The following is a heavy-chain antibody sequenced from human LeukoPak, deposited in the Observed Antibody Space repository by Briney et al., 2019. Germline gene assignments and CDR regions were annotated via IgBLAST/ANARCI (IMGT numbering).Heavy chain of an antibody. CDR2: IYYSGST. Sequence: SETLSLTCTVSGGSISSSSYYWGWIRQPPGKGLEWIGGIYYSGSTYYNPSLKSRVTISVDTSKNQFSLKLSSVTAADTAVYYCASRYCSGGSCYSFDYWGQGTLVTVSS. CDR1: GGSISSSSYY. V-gene: IGHV4-39*07. CDR3: ASRYCSGGSCYSFDY. J-gene: IGHJ4*02. D-gene: IGHD2-15*01.